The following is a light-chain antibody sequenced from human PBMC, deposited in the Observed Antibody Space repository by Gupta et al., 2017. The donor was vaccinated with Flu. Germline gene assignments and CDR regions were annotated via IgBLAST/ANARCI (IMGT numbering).Light chain of an antibody. CDR1: QSISSW. V-gene: IGKV1-5*03. CDR3: QQYYSYSSS. Sequence: DIQMTQSPSTLSASVGDRVTITCRASQSISSWLDWYQQKPGKAPKLLIYKASSLESGVPSRFSGSGSGTEFTLTISSLQPDDFATYYCQQYYSYSSSFGQGTKVEIK. J-gene: IGKJ2*03. CDR2: KAS.